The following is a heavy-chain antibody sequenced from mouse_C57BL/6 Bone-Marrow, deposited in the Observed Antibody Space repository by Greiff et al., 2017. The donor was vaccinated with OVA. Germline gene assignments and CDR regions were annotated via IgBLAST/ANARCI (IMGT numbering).Heavy chain of an antibody. CDR3: VRDQLSWFAY. CDR2: IRSNSSNYET. Sequence: EVKVVESGGGLVQPKGSLKLSCAASGFTFNTYAMHWVRQAPGKGLEWVARIRSNSSNYETYYSDSVKDIFTISRDDSQSMLYLQMNNLKTEDTAMYYCVRDQLSWFAYWGQGTLVTVSA. J-gene: IGHJ3*01. D-gene: IGHD4-1*02. V-gene: IGHV10-3*01. CDR1: GFTFNTYA.